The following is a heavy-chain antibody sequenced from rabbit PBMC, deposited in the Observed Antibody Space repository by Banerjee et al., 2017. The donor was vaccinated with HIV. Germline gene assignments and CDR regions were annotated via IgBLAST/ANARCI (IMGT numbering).Heavy chain of an antibody. D-gene: IGHD4-1*01. CDR2: CYTSSGST. V-gene: IGHV1S45*01. CDR1: GFTLSSYV. CDR3: ARDLAGVTGWNFGL. Sequence: QEQLEESGGDLVKPEGSLKLSCTVSGFTLSSYVMCWVRQAPGKGLEWIACCYTSSGSTYYASWAKGRFTISKTSSTTVTLQMTSLTAADTATYFCARDLAGVTGWNFGLWGPGTLVTVS. J-gene: IGHJ6*01.